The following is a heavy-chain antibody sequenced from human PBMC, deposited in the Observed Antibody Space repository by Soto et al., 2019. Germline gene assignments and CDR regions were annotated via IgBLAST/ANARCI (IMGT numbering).Heavy chain of an antibody. CDR3: ARILLPMIVVVRSNWFDP. D-gene: IGHD3-22*01. Sequence: SETLSLTCTVSGGSISSYYWSWIRQPPGKGLEWIGEINHSGSTNYNPSLKSRVTISVDTSKNQFSLKLSSVTAADTAVYYCARILLPMIVVVRSNWFDPWGQGTLVTVSS. CDR2: INHSGST. CDR1: GGSISSYY. V-gene: IGHV4-34*01. J-gene: IGHJ5*02.